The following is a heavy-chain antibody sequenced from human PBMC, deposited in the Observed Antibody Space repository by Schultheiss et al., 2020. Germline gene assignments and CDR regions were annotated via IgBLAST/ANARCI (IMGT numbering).Heavy chain of an antibody. CDR3: ARYYDSSGYYYPIDY. CDR2: IKQDGSEK. V-gene: IGHV3-7*02. Sequence: GGSLRLSCAASGFTFSSYWMSWVRQAPGKGLEWVANIKQDGSEKYYVDSVKGRFTISRDNAKNSLYLQMNSLRAEDTAVYYCARYYDSSGYYYPIDYWGQGALVTGSS. J-gene: IGHJ4*02. D-gene: IGHD3-22*01. CDR1: GFTFSSYW.